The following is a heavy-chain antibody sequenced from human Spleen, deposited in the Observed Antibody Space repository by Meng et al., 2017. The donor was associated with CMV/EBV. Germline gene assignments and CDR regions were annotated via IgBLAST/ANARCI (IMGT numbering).Heavy chain of an antibody. CDR2: ISSSSSYT. D-gene: IGHD1-26*01. Sequence: QVQLVEXXXXXVKPGGXXXLSCAASGFTFSDYYMSWIRQAPGKGLEWVSYISSSSSYTNYADSVKGRFTISRDNAKNSLYLQMNSLRAEDTAVYYCAKDGLDWVGATEYWGQGTLVTVSS. J-gene: IGHJ4*02. V-gene: IGHV3-11*05. CDR1: GFTFSDYY. CDR3: AKDGLDWVGATEY.